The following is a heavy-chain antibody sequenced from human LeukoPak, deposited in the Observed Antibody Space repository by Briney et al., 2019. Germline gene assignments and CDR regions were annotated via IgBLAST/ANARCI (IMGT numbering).Heavy chain of an antibody. CDR1: GFTFTDYY. V-gene: IGHV1-2*02. D-gene: IGHD1-1*01. Sequence: ASVKVSCKASGFTFTDYYMHWVRQAPGQGLEWMGWINPNTGGTDYAQNFQVRVTLTRDTSMTTAYMDLSRLTSDDTAVYYCAPGGTGTTTTFFDYWGQGTLVTVSS. CDR3: APGGTGTTTTFFDY. CDR2: INPNTGGT. J-gene: IGHJ4*02.